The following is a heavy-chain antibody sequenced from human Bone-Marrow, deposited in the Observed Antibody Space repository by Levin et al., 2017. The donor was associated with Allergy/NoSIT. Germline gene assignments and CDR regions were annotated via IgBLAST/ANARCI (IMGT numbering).Heavy chain of an antibody. J-gene: IGHJ6*02. V-gene: IGHV4-34*01. Sequence: SQTLSLTCAVYGGSFSGYYWSWIRQPPGKGLEWIGEINHSGSTNYNPSLKSRVTISVDTSKNQFSLKLSSVTAADTAVYYCARGAVCQQLDYYYGMDVWGQGTTVTVSS. CDR1: GGSFSGYY. CDR2: INHSGST. D-gene: IGHD6-6*01. CDR3: ARGAVCQQLDYYYGMDV.